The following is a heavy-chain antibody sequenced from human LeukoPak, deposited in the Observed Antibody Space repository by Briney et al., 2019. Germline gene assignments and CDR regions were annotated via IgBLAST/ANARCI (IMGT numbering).Heavy chain of an antibody. D-gene: IGHD2-2*01. Sequence: EASVKVSCKASGGTFSSYAIRWVRPAPGQGLAWMGRIIPILGIANYAQKFQGRVTITADKSTSTAYMELSSLRSEDTAVYYCARVLPRDIVVVPAATYYYYGMDVWGQGTTVTVSS. CDR3: ARVLPRDIVVVPAATYYYYGMDV. CDR1: GGTFSSYA. CDR2: IIPILGIA. J-gene: IGHJ6*02. V-gene: IGHV1-69*04.